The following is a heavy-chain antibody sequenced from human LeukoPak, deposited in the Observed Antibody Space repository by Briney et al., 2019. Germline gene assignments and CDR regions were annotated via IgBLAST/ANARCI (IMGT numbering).Heavy chain of an antibody. CDR2: IYSGGST. CDR3: AKDSLGVRYGFY. J-gene: IGHJ4*02. CDR1: GFTVSSNY. D-gene: IGHD1-14*01. Sequence: GGSLRLSCAASGFTVSSNYMSWVRQAPGKGLEWVSVIYSGGSTYYADSVKGRFTISRDNSKNTLYLQMNSLRAEDTAVYYCAKDSLGVRYGFYWGQGTLVTVSS. V-gene: IGHV3-53*01.